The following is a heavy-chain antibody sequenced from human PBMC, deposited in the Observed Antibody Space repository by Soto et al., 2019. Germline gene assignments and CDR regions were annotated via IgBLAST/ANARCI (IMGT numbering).Heavy chain of an antibody. CDR1: GFTFSYYS. CDR2: ISGSSTYI. V-gene: IGHV3-21*04. CDR3: ARGDGTGLYNSGWSPRY. D-gene: IGHD6-19*01. Sequence: EVQLVESGGGLVKPGESLRVSCAASGFTFSYYSLHWVRQAPGKGLEWVSSISGSSTYIYYAARVKGRFTISRDNAQNSLYPRMDSLRAEDAAVYYCARGDGTGLYNSGWSPRYWGQGTLVTVSS. J-gene: IGHJ4*02.